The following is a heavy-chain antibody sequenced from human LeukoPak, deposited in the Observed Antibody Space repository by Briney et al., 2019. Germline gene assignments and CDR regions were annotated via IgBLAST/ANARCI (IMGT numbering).Heavy chain of an antibody. CDR3: AKDVLLWFGELFPGMDV. D-gene: IGHD3-10*01. V-gene: IGHV3-74*03. CDR1: GFTFSSYW. J-gene: IGHJ6*02. Sequence: GGSLRLSCAASGFTFSSYWMHWVRQAPGKGLVWVSRINGDGSSTPYADSVKGRFTISRDNSKNTLYLQMNSLRAEDTAVYYCAKDVLLWFGELFPGMDVWGQGTTVTVSS. CDR2: INGDGSST.